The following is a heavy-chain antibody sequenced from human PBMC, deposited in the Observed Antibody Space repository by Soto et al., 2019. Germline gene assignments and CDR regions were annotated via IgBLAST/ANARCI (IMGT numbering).Heavy chain of an antibody. Sequence: SETLSLTCTVSGGSISSSTYFWGWIRQPPGKGLEWIGSVYYAGSTYKNPSLHSRVTISVDTSKNNFSLKLNSVTAADTAVYYCARRTNYGDYSFDYWGQGILVTVSS. J-gene: IGHJ4*02. CDR2: VYYAGST. CDR3: ARRTNYGDYSFDY. V-gene: IGHV4-39*02. D-gene: IGHD2-21*02. CDR1: GGSISSSTYF.